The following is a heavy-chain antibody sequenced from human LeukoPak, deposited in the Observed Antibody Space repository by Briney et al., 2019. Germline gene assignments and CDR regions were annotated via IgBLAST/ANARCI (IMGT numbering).Heavy chain of an antibody. Sequence: ASVKVSCKASGYTSTSYGISWVRQAPGQGLEWMGWISAYNGNTNYAQKLQGRVTMTTDTSTSTAYMELRSLRSDDTAVYYCARVYDILTGYPIFDYWGQGTLATVSS. D-gene: IGHD3-9*01. CDR2: ISAYNGNT. CDR3: ARVYDILTGYPIFDY. CDR1: GYTSTSYG. V-gene: IGHV1-18*01. J-gene: IGHJ4*02.